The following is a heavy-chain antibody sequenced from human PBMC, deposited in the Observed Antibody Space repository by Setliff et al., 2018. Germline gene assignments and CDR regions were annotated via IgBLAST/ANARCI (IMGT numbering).Heavy chain of an antibody. J-gene: IGHJ6*03. Sequence: SETLSLTCTVSGGSISSGSYFWSWIRQPAGKGLEWIGHIYYSGSTNYNPSLKSRVTISVDTSKNQFSLKLSSVTAADTAVYYCAREQWLDPPGYYYMDVWAKGTTVTVSS. CDR3: AREQWLDPPGYYYMDV. CDR2: IYYSGST. V-gene: IGHV4-61*09. D-gene: IGHD6-19*01. CDR1: GGSISSGSYF.